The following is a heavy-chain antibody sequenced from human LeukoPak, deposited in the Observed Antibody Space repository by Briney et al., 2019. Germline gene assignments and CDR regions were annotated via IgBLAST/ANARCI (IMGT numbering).Heavy chain of an antibody. Sequence: SETLSLTCTVSGYSISSGYYWGWIRQPPGKGLEWIGSIYHSGSTYYNPSLKSRVTISADTSKNQFSLKLSSVTAADTAVYYCARAPTVTNAFDIWGQGTMVTVSS. J-gene: IGHJ3*02. CDR1: GYSISSGYY. D-gene: IGHD4-17*01. V-gene: IGHV4-38-2*02. CDR3: ARAPTVTNAFDI. CDR2: IYHSGST.